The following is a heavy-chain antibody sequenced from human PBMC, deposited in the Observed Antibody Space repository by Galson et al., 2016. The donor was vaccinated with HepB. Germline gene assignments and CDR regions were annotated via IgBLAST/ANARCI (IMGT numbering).Heavy chain of an antibody. V-gene: IGHV3-7*01. CDR3: VREPRAGAYYFDY. Sequence: SLRLSCAASGFSFSSYWMTWVRQAPGKGLEWVANIKEDGSEKYHVDSVRGRVTISRDNAEGSLYLQMNGLRADDTAVYYCVREPRAGAYYFDYWGQGTLVTVSS. CDR1: GFSFSSYW. CDR2: IKEDGSEK. J-gene: IGHJ4*02. D-gene: IGHD6-19*01.